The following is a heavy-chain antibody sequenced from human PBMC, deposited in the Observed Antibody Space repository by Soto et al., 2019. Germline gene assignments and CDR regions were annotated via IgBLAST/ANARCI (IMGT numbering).Heavy chain of an antibody. V-gene: IGHV3-30*03. CDR2: ISYDGRNK. D-gene: IGHD2-15*01. CDR3: VAGDQDDAMGV. J-gene: IGHJ6*02. CDR1: GITISNYF. Sequence: QVQLVESVGGVVQPGRSLRVSCAASGITISNYFMYWVRQAPGKGLEWVAAISYDGRNKHYSDSVKGRFTISRDNSKNSLYLQMNRLGDEDTAVYYCVAGDQDDAMGVWGQGTTVAVSS.